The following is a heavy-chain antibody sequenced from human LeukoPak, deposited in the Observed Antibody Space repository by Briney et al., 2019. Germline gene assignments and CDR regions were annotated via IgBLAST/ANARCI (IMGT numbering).Heavy chain of an antibody. CDR1: GFTASSNY. Sequence: PGRSLRLSCAASGFTASSNYMSWVRQAPGKGLEGVTVIYCGGSTYYADSVKGRFTISRDNSKNTLYPQMNSLRAEDTAVYYCALATERWLQLSPYSPAGFDYWGQGTLVTVSS. CDR2: IYCGGST. V-gene: IGHV3-66*01. CDR3: ALATERWLQLSPYSPAGFDY. D-gene: IGHD5-24*01. J-gene: IGHJ4*02.